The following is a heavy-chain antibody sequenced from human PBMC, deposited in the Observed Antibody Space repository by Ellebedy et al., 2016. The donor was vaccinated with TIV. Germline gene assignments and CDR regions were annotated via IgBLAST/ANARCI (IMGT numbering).Heavy chain of an antibody. J-gene: IGHJ4*02. CDR2: INQSGST. Sequence: MPSETLSLTCAGFGESFNGYSWSRIRQPPGKGLEWIGEINQSGSTNYNPSLKSRVTVSADTSKNQFSLKLTPVTAADTAVYYCAESMGFGEFDYWGQGTLVTVSS. V-gene: IGHV4-34*01. CDR3: AESMGFGEFDY. CDR1: GESFNGYS. D-gene: IGHD3-10*01.